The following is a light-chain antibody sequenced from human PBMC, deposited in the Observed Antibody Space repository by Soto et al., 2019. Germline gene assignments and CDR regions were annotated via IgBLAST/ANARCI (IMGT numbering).Light chain of an antibody. V-gene: IGKV3-20*01. Sequence: EIVLTQSPGTLSLFPGERSTLSCRASQSISSSFVVWYQQKPGQAPRLLIYGSSTRDTGIPDRLSGSGSGTDFTLLIPILEPEYFAVHYCQQIGISPRTFGQGKKLE. CDR3: QQIGISPRT. CDR1: QSISSSF. J-gene: IGKJ2*01. CDR2: GSS.